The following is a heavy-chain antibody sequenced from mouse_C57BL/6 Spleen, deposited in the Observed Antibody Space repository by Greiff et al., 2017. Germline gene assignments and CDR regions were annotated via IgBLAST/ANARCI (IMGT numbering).Heavy chain of an antibody. CDR3: ASYYYGSHAMDY. D-gene: IGHD1-1*01. Sequence: VQLKESGPGLVKPSQSLSLTCSVTGYSITSGYYWNWIRQFPGNKLEWMGYISYDGSNNYNPSLKNRISITRDTSTNQFFLKLNSVTTEDTAAYYCASYYYGSHAMDYWGQGTSVTVSS. CDR2: ISYDGSN. V-gene: IGHV3-6*01. CDR1: GYSITSGYY. J-gene: IGHJ4*01.